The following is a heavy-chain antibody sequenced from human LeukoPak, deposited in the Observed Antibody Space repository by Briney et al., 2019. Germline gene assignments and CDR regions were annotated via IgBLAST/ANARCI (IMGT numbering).Heavy chain of an antibody. D-gene: IGHD3-10*01. Sequence: ASVKVSCKASGYTFTTYDISWVRQAPGQRLEWMVWISGNNGKTNYAKKFQVRVTITTDTSTSTTYMELRSLRSDDTAIYYCARRWGSGIRGAFDIWGQGTMVTVSS. J-gene: IGHJ3*02. V-gene: IGHV1-18*01. CDR3: ARRWGSGIRGAFDI. CDR1: GYTFTTYD. CDR2: ISGNNGKT.